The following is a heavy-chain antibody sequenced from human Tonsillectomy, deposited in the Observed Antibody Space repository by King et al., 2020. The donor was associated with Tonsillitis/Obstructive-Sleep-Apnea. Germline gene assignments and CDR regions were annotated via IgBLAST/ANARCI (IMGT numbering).Heavy chain of an antibody. J-gene: IGHJ4*02. CDR3: ARTRGTTAMAFYFDY. Sequence: VQLVESGGGLVQPGGSLRLSCAASGFTFSSYWMSWVRQAPGKGLEWVANIKQDGSEKYYVDSVKGRFTISRDNAKNSLYLQMNSLRAEDTAVYYCARTRGTTAMAFYFDYWGQGTLVTVSS. CDR1: GFTFSSYW. V-gene: IGHV3-7*03. D-gene: IGHD5-18*01. CDR2: IKQDGSEK.